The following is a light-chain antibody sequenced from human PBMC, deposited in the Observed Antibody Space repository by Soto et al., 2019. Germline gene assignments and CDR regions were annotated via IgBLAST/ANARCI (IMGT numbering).Light chain of an antibody. Sequence: QSVLTQTPSASGSPGESVTLSCTGTSSDVGGYNYVSWYQQHPGKAPKLMIYEVSERPSGVPDRFSGSKSGNTASLTVSGLQAEDEADYYCSSYAGSNNLVVFGGGTQLTVL. CDR2: EVS. CDR1: SSDVGGYNY. CDR3: SSYAGSNNLVV. V-gene: IGLV2-8*01. J-gene: IGLJ2*01.